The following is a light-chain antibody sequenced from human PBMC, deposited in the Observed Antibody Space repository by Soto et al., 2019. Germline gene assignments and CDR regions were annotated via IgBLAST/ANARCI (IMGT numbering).Light chain of an antibody. CDR3: QHSYSNFPIT. Sequence: DIQMTQSPSSLSASLGWIVAITCRASQGISSYLAWYQQKPGKAPNLLIFDASSLQSGVPSRFSGRGSGAEYTLTISSLQPEDFATYFCQHSYSNFPITFGQGTRLEI. CDR2: DAS. V-gene: IGKV1-39*01. CDR1: QGISSY. J-gene: IGKJ5*01.